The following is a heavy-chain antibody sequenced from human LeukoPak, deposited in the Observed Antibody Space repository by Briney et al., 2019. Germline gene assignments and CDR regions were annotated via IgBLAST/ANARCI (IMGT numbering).Heavy chain of an antibody. Sequence: NPGGSLRLSCAAFGFTFSTCSMNWLRQAPGEGVEWVSSISSGSSYIHYADSVKGRFTISRDNGQNSLYLEMNSLRAEDTAVYYCARDRYYGSSAYAADALDIWGQGTMVSVSS. V-gene: IGHV3-21*06. CDR2: ISSGSSYI. D-gene: IGHD3-22*01. J-gene: IGHJ3*02. CDR3: ARDRYYGSSAYAADALDI. CDR1: GFTFSTCS.